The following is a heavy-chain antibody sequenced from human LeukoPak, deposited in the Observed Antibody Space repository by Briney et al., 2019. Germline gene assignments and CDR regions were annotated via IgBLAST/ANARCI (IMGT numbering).Heavy chain of an antibody. V-gene: IGHV1-69*05. CDR1: AGTFSSYD. J-gene: IGHJ5*02. D-gene: IGHD1-1*01. Sequence: SSVKLSCKSSAGTFSSYDNSWLRHAPGQGLELMGGIIPIFGTANYAQKFQGRGTITTYEAKSTAYMELSSLSSEDTAADYYSRLADNADYWFDPWGQGTLVTVSS. CDR3: SRLADNADYWFDP. CDR2: IIPIFGTA.